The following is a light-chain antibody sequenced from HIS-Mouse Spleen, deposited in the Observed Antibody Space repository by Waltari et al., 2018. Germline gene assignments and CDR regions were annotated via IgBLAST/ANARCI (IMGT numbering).Light chain of an antibody. Sequence: AIRMTQSPSSFSASTRDRVTIPCRASQGISSYLAWYQQKPGKAPKLLIYAASTLQSGVPSRFSGSGSGTDFTLTISCLQSEDFATYYCQQYYSYPPWTFGQGTKVEIK. CDR2: AAS. V-gene: IGKV1-8*01. CDR3: QQYYSYPPWT. CDR1: QGISSY. J-gene: IGKJ1*01.